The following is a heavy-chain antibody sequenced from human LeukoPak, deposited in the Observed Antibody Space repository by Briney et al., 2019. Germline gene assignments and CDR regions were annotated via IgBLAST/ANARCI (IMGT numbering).Heavy chain of an antibody. CDR2: TYYRSKWYN. Sequence: SQTLSLTCAISGDSVSSNTVGWHWIRQSPSRGLEWLGRTYYRSKWYNDYATSVKGRITINSDTSKNRFSLQLNSVTPEDTAVYYCARSQHWGYDYWGQGTLVTVSS. J-gene: IGHJ4*02. D-gene: IGHD7-27*01. CDR3: ARSQHWGYDY. V-gene: IGHV6-1*01. CDR1: GDSVSSNTVG.